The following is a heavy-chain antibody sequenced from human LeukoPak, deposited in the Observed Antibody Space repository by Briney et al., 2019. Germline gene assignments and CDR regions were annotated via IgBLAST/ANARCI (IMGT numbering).Heavy chain of an antibody. D-gene: IGHD6-19*01. Sequence: PGGSLRLSRAASGFTFSSYAMSWVRQAPGKGLEWVSAISGSGGSTYYADSVKGRFTISRDNSKNTLYLQMNSLRAEDTAVYYCAKVASGWYRSHLDYWGQGTLVTVSS. V-gene: IGHV3-23*01. CDR1: GFTFSSYA. CDR2: ISGSGGST. J-gene: IGHJ4*02. CDR3: AKVASGWYRSHLDY.